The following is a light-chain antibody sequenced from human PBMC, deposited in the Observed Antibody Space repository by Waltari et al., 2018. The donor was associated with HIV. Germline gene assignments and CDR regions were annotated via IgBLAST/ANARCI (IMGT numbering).Light chain of an antibody. V-gene: IGKV1-39*01. CDR2: PAS. Sequence: DIQITHSPSSLSASVGYRVTVTCRANQSINNFLNWFRQRPGKAPEVLIHPASSLQSGVSSRFSGSGSGTDFTLTISSLQPEDFATYYCLQTYTTPLTFGPGTKVDI. CDR1: QSINNF. J-gene: IGKJ3*01. CDR3: LQTYTTPLT.